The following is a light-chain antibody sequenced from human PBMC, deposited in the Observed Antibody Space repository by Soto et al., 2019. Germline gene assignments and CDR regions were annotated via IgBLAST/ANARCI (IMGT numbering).Light chain of an antibody. CDR2: DAS. CDR1: QTVRNNY. Sequence: ELVLTQSPVTLSLSPGERATLSCRASQTVRNNYLAWYQQKPRQAPRLLIYDASSRATGIPDRFSGGGSGTDFTLSISGREPEDFAVYYCQHFSSYPLTFGGGTKVEIK. V-gene: IGKV3-20*01. CDR3: QHFSSYPLT. J-gene: IGKJ4*01.